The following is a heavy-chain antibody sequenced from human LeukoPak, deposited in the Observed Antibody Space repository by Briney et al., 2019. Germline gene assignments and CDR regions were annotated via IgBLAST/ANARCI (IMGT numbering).Heavy chain of an antibody. D-gene: IGHD3-10*01. CDR2: INHSGST. CDR1: GYSISSGYY. Sequence: SETLSLTCTVSGYSISSGYYWSWIRQPPGKGLEWIGEINHSGSTNYNPSLKSRVTISVDTSKNQFSLKLSSVTAADTAVYYCAGGGWFGEFDYWGQGTLVTVSS. CDR3: AGGGWFGEFDY. V-gene: IGHV4-38-2*02. J-gene: IGHJ4*02.